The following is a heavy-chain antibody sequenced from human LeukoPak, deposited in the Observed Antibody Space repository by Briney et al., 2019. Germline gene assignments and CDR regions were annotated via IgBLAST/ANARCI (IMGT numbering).Heavy chain of an antibody. D-gene: IGHD1-1*01. V-gene: IGHV4-59*08. CDR1: GGSISSYC. CDR2: IYYSGST. CDR3: ASLERRAYYYGMDV. J-gene: IGHJ6*02. Sequence: SETLSLTCTVSGGSISSYCWSWIRQPPGKGLEWIGYIYYSGSTNYNPSLKSRVTISVDTSKNQFSLKLSSVTAADTAVYYCASLERRAYYYGMDVWGQGTTVTVSS.